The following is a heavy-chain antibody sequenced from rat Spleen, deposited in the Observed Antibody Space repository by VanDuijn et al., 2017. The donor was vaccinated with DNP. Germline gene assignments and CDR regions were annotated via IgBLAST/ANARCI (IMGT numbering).Heavy chain of an antibody. CDR2: IKAKSDNYAT. CDR3: GAGREAMYA. V-gene: IGHV6-6*01. J-gene: IGHJ4*01. D-gene: IGHD5-1*01. Sequence: EVQVLESGGGLVQPGNSLKLSCATSGFTFTTAWMFWYRQFPDKRLEWVAQIKAKSDNYATDYTESVKGRFTISRDDSKSSIYLQMTDLKEEDTAIYYCGAGREAMYAWGQGTSVTVSS. CDR1: GFTFTTAW.